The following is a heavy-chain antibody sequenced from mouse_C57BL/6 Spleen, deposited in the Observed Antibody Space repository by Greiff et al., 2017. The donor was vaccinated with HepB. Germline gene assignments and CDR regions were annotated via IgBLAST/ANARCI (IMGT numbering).Heavy chain of an antibody. CDR2: IYPGDGDT. CDR3: ASNYGSSFAD. V-gene: IGHV1-82*01. D-gene: IGHD1-1*01. J-gene: IGHJ3*01. Sequence: QVQLQQSGPELVKPGASVKISCKASGYAFSSSWMNWVKQRPGKGLEWIGRIYPGDGDTNYNGKFKGKATLTADKSSSTAYMQLSSLTSEDSAVYIGASNYGSSFADWGQGTLVTVSA. CDR1: GYAFSSSW.